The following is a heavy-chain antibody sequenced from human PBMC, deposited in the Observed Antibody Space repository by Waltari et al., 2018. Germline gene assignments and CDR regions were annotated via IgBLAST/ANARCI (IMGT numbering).Heavy chain of an antibody. CDR1: GDSVSSNSAA. CDR3: ARDSPLQLPYFDY. D-gene: IGHD5-18*01. Sequence: QVQLQQSGPGLVKPSQTLSLTCSISGDSVSSNSAAWNWIGQSQTRGLEWLGRTFYRAKWYNDYAVSVKSRITINPDTSKNQFSLQLNAVTPEDTAVYYCARDSPLQLPYFDYWGQGTLVTVSS. V-gene: IGHV6-1*01. CDR2: TFYRAKWYN. J-gene: IGHJ4*02.